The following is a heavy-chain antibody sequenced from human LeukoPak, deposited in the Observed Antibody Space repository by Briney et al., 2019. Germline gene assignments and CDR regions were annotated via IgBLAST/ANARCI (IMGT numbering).Heavy chain of an antibody. J-gene: IGHJ6*02. CDR3: ARGDDLYYYYGMDV. Sequence: SQTLSLTCAVSGGSISSGGYSWSWIRQPPGKGLEWIGYIYHSGSTYYNPSLKSRVTISVDRSKNQFSLKLSSVTAADTAVYYCARGDDLYYYYGMDVWGQGTTVTVSS. CDR1: GGSISSGGYS. V-gene: IGHV4-30-2*01. D-gene: IGHD3-3*01. CDR2: IYHSGST.